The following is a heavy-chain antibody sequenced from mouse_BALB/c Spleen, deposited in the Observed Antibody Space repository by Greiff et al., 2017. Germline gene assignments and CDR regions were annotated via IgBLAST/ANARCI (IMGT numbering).Heavy chain of an antibody. CDR3: ARFLGGAYAMDY. Sequence: DVKLQESGAELVKPGASVKLSCTASGFNIKDTYMHWVKQRPEQGLEWIGRIDPANGNTKYDPKFQGKATITADTSSNTAYLQLSSLTSEDTAVYYCARFLGGAYAMDYWGHGTSVTVSS. V-gene: IGHV14-3*02. D-gene: IGHD3-1*01. CDR2: IDPANGNT. CDR1: GFNIKDTY. J-gene: IGHJ4*01.